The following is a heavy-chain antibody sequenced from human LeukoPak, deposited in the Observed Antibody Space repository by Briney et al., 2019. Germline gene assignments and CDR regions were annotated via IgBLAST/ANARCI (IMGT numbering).Heavy chain of an antibody. CDR2: INPSGGST. CDR3: ARDSLSRGYGDSRWYYYYYMDV. V-gene: IGHV1-46*01. D-gene: IGHD4-17*01. J-gene: IGHJ6*03. Sequence: ASVKVSCKASGYTFSSYYMHWVRQAPGQGLEWMGVINPSGGSTSYAQKFQGRVTMTRDMSTSTVYMELRSLRSEDTAVYYCARDSLSRGYGDSRWYYYYYMDVWGKGTTVTVSS. CDR1: GYTFSSYY.